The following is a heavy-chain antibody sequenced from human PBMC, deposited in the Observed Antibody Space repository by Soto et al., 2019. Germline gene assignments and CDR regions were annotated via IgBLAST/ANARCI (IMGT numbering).Heavy chain of an antibody. V-gene: IGHV1-3*01. D-gene: IGHD2-8*02. Sequence: QVQLVQSGAEVRKPGASVNISCRASGFSFSDNLINWVRQAPGQSLEWMGWINPDNGNTTYSQTFQGRVTLSRHSSASIAYVEVSDLTSEATAVYYCARDILSVGPRANDAFDVWGQGTMVTVSS. CDR3: ARDILSVGPRANDAFDV. CDR2: INPDNGNT. CDR1: GFSFSDNL. J-gene: IGHJ3*01.